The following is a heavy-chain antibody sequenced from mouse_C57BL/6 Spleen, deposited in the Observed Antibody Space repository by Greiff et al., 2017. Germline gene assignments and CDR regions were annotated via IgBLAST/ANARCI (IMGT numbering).Heavy chain of an antibody. CDR3: ERYNEGGYAMDY. V-gene: IGHV1-64*01. J-gene: IGHJ4*01. Sequence: VQLQQPGAELVKPGASVKLSCKASGYTFTSYWMHWVKQRPGQGLEWIGMIHPNSGSTNYNEKFKSKATLTVDKSSSTAYMQLSSLTSEDSAVYDCERYNEGGYAMDYWGQGTSGTVSS. CDR1: GYTFTSYW. CDR2: IHPNSGST. D-gene: IGHD6-1*01.